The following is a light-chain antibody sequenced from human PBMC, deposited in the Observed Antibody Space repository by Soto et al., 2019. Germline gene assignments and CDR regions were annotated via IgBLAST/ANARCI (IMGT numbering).Light chain of an antibody. CDR3: QQRSGWRLT. CDR2: DAS. V-gene: IGKV3-11*01. CDR1: QSVSSY. Sequence: EIVLTQSPATLSLSPGERATLSCRASQSVSSYLAWYQQKPGQAPRLLIYDASNRAAGIPARFSGSGAGTDVTLTISSLEPEDVAVYYCQQRSGWRLTFGGGTKVEIK. J-gene: IGKJ4*01.